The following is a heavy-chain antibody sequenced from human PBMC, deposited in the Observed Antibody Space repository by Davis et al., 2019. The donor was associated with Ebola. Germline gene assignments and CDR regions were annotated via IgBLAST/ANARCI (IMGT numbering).Heavy chain of an antibody. CDR1: GFTFSSYA. V-gene: IGHV3-53*01. CDR3: ARGSHYDFWSGPAYYYYGMDV. Sequence: GEPLKISCAASGFTFSSYAMSWVRQAPGKGLEWVSVIYSGGSTYYADSVKGRFTISRDNSKNTLYLQMNSLRAEDTAVYYCARGSHYDFWSGPAYYYYGMDVWGQGTTVTVSS. J-gene: IGHJ6*02. CDR2: IYSGGST. D-gene: IGHD3-3*01.